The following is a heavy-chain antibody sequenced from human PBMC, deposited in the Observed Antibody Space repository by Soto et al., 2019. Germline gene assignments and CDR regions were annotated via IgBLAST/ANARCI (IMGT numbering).Heavy chain of an antibody. V-gene: IGHV3-23*01. J-gene: IGHJ4*02. Sequence: QPGGSLRLSCAASGFTFSIYAMTWVRQAPGKGLEWVSGVSGTGGSANYADSVKGRFTISRDKSTNTLYLHMNSLRAEDTAVYYCARGSAYSDYDLEYWGQGTLVTVSS. D-gene: IGHD4-17*01. CDR1: GFTFSIYA. CDR3: ARGSAYSDYDLEY. CDR2: VSGTGGSA.